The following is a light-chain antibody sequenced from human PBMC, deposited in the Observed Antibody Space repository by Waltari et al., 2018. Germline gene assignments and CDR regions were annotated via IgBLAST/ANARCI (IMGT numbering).Light chain of an antibody. V-gene: IGKV4-1*01. J-gene: IGKJ1*01. Sequence: DIVMTQSPDSLAVSLGERATINCKSSPSVLYSSNNKNYLAWYQQKPGQPPKLLIYGASTRESGVPDRFSGSGSGTDFTLTISSLQAEDVAVYYCQQYYSTPQTFGQGTKVEIK. CDR2: GAS. CDR3: QQYYSTPQT. CDR1: PSVLYSSNNKNY.